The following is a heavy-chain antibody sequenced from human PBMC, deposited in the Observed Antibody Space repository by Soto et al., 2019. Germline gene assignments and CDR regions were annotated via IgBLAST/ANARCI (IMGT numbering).Heavy chain of an antibody. Sequence: GGSLRLSCAASGFTFSSYGMHWVRQAPGKGLEWVAVISYDGSNKYYADSVKGRFTISRDNSKNTLYLQMNSLRAEDTAVYYCAKGQGWFGELFTIDYWGQGALVTVSS. CDR2: ISYDGSNK. J-gene: IGHJ4*02. CDR3: AKGQGWFGELFTIDY. CDR1: GFTFSSYG. D-gene: IGHD3-10*01. V-gene: IGHV3-30*18.